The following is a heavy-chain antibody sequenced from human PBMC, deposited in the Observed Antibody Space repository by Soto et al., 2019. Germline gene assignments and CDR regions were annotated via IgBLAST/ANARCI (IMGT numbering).Heavy chain of an antibody. V-gene: IGHV4-59*01. CDR2: IYYSGST. CDR3: ARGGANSGSDQTYYYYGMDV. Sequence: SETLSLTCTVSGGSISSYYWSWIRQPPGKGLEWIGYIYYSGSTNYNPSLKSRVTISVDTSKNQFSLKLSSVTAADTAVYYCARGGANSGSDQTYYYYGMDVWGQGTTVTVSS. D-gene: IGHD5-12*01. CDR1: GGSISSYY. J-gene: IGHJ6*02.